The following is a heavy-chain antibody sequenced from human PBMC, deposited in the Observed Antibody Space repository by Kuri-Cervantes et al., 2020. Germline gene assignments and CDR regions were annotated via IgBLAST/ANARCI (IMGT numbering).Heavy chain of an antibody. CDR1: GYTFTSYD. V-gene: IGHV1-8*01. CDR2: MNPNSGNT. Sequence: ASVKVSCKASGYTFTSYDINWVRQATGQGLEWMGWMNPNSGNTGYAQKFQGRVTMTRNTSISTAYMELSTLRSEDTAVYYCAKRGYSYGGLDYWGQGTLVTVSS. CDR3: AKRGYSYGGLDY. J-gene: IGHJ4*02. D-gene: IGHD5-18*01.